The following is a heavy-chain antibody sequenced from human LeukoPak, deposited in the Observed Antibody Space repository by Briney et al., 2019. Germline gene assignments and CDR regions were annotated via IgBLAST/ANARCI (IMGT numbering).Heavy chain of an antibody. V-gene: IGHV1-69*05. CDR3: ARALGGSYPGWYFEL. D-gene: IGHD1-26*01. CDR2: IIPIFGTA. J-gene: IGHJ2*01. Sequence: GASVKVSCKASGGTFSSYAISWVRQAPGQGLEWMGGIIPIFGTANYAQKFQGRVTITTDESTSTAYMELSSLRSEDTAVYYCARALGGSYPGWYFELWGRGTLVTVSS. CDR1: GGTFSSYA.